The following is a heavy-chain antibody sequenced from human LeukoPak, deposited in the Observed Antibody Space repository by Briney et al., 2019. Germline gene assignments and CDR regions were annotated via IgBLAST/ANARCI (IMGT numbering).Heavy chain of an antibody. Sequence: PSETLSLTGTVSGGSMSSYYWSWIRQPPGKGLERIGYIYYSGSTNYNPSLKSRVTISVDTSKNQFSLKLTSVSAADTAVYYCARGRSYYDSTGYAYWGQGTQVTVSS. CDR2: IYYSGST. CDR1: GGSMSSYY. V-gene: IGHV4-59*12. D-gene: IGHD3-22*01. J-gene: IGHJ4*02. CDR3: ARGRSYYDSTGYAY.